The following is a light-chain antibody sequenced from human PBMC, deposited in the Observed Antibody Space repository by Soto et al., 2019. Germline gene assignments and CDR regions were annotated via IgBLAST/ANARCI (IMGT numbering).Light chain of an antibody. CDR2: GAS. V-gene: IGKV3-20*01. Sequence: EIVLTQSLGTLSLSPGEGATLSCRASQSVSTNFFAWYQQKPGQAPRLLIYGASTRATGIPDRFSGSGSGTDFTLTISRLEPEDFAVYYCQQYGRTSWTFGQGTKVDIK. CDR1: QSVSTNF. J-gene: IGKJ1*01. CDR3: QQYGRTSWT.